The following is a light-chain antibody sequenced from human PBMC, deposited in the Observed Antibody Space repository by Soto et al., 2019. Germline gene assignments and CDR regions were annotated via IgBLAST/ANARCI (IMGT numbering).Light chain of an antibody. V-gene: IGKV3-15*01. CDR1: QSISSSY. Sequence: IVLTQSPGTLSLSPWERATLSCRASQSISSSYLGWYQQKPGQGPRLLIYDASTRATGIPARFSGSGSGTEFTLTISSLQSEDFAVYYCQQYNNWPTWTFGQGTKVDIK. J-gene: IGKJ1*01. CDR2: DAS. CDR3: QQYNNWPTWT.